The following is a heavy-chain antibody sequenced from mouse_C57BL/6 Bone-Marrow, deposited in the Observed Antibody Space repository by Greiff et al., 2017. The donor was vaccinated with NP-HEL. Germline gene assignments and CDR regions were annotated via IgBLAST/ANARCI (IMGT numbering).Heavy chain of an antibody. CDR3: ARDDYDGRFYAMDY. D-gene: IGHD2-4*01. CDR1: GFTFSDYY. Sequence: VQLKESEGGLVQPGSSMKLSCTASGFTFSDYYMAWVRQVPEKGLEWVANINYDGSSTYYLDSLKSRFIISRDNAKNILYLQMSSLKSEDTATYYCARDDYDGRFYAMDYWGQGTSVTVSS. CDR2: INYDGSST. V-gene: IGHV5-16*01. J-gene: IGHJ4*01.